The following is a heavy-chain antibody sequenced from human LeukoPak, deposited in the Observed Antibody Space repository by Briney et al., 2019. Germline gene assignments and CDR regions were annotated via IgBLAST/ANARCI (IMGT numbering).Heavy chain of an antibody. V-gene: IGHV1-69*13. J-gene: IGHJ5*02. CDR3: ARDGGYCSSTSCRFDP. Sequence: SVKVSCKASGGTFSSYAISWVRQAPGQGLEWMGGIIPIFGTANYAQKFRGRVTITADESTSTAYMELSSLRSEDTAVYYCARDGGYCSSTSCRFDPWGQGTLVTVSS. CDR1: GGTFSSYA. CDR2: IIPIFGTA. D-gene: IGHD2-2*01.